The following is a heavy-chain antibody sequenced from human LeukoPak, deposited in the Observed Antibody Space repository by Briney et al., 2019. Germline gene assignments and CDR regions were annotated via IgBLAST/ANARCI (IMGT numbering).Heavy chain of an antibody. Sequence: TGGSLRLSCAASGFTFSTYGIHWVRQGPGKGLEWVAFIRYDGTNKWYADSVKGRFTISRDNSKNMLYLQMNSLRAEDTAVYHCAKDRDYGDYPSAYYYYMDVWGKGTTVTVSS. J-gene: IGHJ6*03. CDR3: AKDRDYGDYPSAYYYYMDV. CDR1: GFTFSTYG. CDR2: IRYDGTNK. D-gene: IGHD4-17*01. V-gene: IGHV3-30*02.